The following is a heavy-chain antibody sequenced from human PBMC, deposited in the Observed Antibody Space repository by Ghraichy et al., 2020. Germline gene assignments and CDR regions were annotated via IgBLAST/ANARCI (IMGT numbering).Heavy chain of an antibody. CDR1: GGSISSHY. CDR2: VDYRGST. J-gene: IGHJ6*02. CDR3: ASHGPILRYGMDV. Sequence: SETLSLTCTVSGGSISSHYWSWIRQPPGKGLEWIGYVDYRGSTNYNPSLKSRVTISGDTSKNQFSLKLSSVTAADTAVYYCASHGPILRYGMDVWGPGTTVTVSS. V-gene: IGHV4-59*11.